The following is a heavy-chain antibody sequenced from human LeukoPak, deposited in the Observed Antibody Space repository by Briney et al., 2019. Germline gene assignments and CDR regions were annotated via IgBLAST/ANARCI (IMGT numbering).Heavy chain of an antibody. CDR2: ISGSGGNT. D-gene: IGHD2-2*01. Sequence: GGSLRLSCAASGFTFRNYVMSWVRQAPGKGLEWVSAISGSGGNTYYADSVKGRFTISSDNSKNTLYLQMNSLRAEDTAVYYCARGGASPKGYCSSTSCSHFFDYWGQGTLVTVSS. CDR3: ARGGASPKGYCSSTSCSHFFDY. J-gene: IGHJ4*02. V-gene: IGHV3-23*01. CDR1: GFTFRNYV.